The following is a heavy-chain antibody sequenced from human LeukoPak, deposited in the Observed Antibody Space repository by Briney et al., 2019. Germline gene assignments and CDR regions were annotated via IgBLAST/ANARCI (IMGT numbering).Heavy chain of an antibody. CDR1: GGTFNSYA. V-gene: IGHV1-18*01. CDR3: ARDRGYSGYDSYFDY. Sequence: ASVKVSCKASGGTFNSYAISWVRQAPGQGLEWMGWISAYNGNTKYAQKLQGRVTTTTDTSTSTAYMELRSLRSDDTAVYYCARDRGYSGYDSYFDYWGQGTLVTVSS. D-gene: IGHD5-12*01. J-gene: IGHJ4*02. CDR2: ISAYNGNT.